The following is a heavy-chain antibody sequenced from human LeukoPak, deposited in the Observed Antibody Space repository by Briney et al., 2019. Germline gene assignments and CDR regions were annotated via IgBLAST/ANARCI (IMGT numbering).Heavy chain of an antibody. V-gene: IGHV1-18*01. CDR1: GYTFTCYG. CDR3: ARATAYEVYYFDY. CDR2: ISAYNGNT. D-gene: IGHD3-3*01. J-gene: IGHJ4*02. Sequence: ASVKVSFKASGYTFTCYGISWVRQAPGQGREWMGWISAYNGNTNYAQKLQGRVTMTTDTSTSTAYMELRSLRSDDTAVYYCARATAYEVYYFDYWGQGTLVTVSS.